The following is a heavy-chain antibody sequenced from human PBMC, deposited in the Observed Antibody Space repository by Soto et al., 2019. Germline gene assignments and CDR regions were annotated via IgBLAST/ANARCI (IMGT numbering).Heavy chain of an antibody. Sequence: QVQLVQSGAEVKKPGASVKVSYVASGYTFTDHYIHWVRQATGQGLEWMGWINPHSGDTIYAQKFKSRVTRTRDTSISTADMELSRLRSDDTDVYYCARGRTVNFYGMDVWGQGTTVTVSS. D-gene: IGHD4-17*01. CDR3: ARGRTVNFYGMDV. V-gene: IGHV1-2*02. J-gene: IGHJ6*02. CDR1: GYTFTDHY. CDR2: INPHSGDT.